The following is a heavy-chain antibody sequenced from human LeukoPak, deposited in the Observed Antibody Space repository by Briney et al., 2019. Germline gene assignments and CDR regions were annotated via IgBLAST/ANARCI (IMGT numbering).Heavy chain of an antibody. CDR1: GFTFSSYS. CDR2: ISRSSSSI. J-gene: IGHJ4*02. CDR3: ARDSGWYYFDY. D-gene: IGHD6-19*01. Sequence: GGSLRLSCAAAGFTFSSYSMNWVRQAPGKGLEWLSYISRSSSSILYADSVKGRFTISRDNAKNSLYLQMNSLRAEDTAVYYCARDSGWYYFDYWGQGTLVTVSS. V-gene: IGHV3-48*04.